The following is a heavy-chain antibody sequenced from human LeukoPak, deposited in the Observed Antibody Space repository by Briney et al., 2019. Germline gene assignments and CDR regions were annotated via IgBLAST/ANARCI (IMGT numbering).Heavy chain of an antibody. J-gene: IGHJ5*02. CDR1: GFTFSSEW. V-gene: IGHV3-74*01. CDR2: ISSDESVI. Sequence: PGGSLRLSCVASGFTFSSEWMHWVRQVPGKGLVWVSRISSDESVISYADSVKGRFTISRDNAKNTLFLQMNSLRVEDTAVYYCTRSDWFDPWGQGTLVTVSS. CDR3: TRSDWFDP.